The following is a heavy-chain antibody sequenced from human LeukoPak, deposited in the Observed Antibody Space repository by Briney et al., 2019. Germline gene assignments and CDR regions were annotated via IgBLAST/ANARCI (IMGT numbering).Heavy chain of an antibody. J-gene: IGHJ4*02. D-gene: IGHD3-10*01. CDR3: ARIPDQNYGSGSYSCY. Sequence: ASVKVSCKASGYTFTGYYMHWVRQAPGQGLEWMGWINPNSGGTNYAQKFQGRVTMTRDTSISTAYMELSRLRSEDTAVYYCARIPDQNYGSGSYSCYWGQGTLVTVSS. CDR1: GYTFTGYY. V-gene: IGHV1-2*02. CDR2: INPNSGGT.